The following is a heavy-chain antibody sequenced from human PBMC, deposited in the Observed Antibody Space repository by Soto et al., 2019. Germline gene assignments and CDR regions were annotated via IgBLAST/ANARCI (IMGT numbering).Heavy chain of an antibody. CDR1: VDSVSSNCSA. V-gene: IGHV6-1*01. D-gene: IGHD5-18*01. Sequence: QSLSIPCAISVDSVSSNCSALNWQRQSPLHCLSSLGRTYYRSKWYNDYAVSVKSRQTIIPDTSKNKFSLQLNSVTPEDTAVYYCAGVDTATRYYYYYGMDVWGQGTTVNVSS. CDR3: AGVDTATRYYYYYGMDV. J-gene: IGHJ6*02. CDR2: TYYRSKWYN.